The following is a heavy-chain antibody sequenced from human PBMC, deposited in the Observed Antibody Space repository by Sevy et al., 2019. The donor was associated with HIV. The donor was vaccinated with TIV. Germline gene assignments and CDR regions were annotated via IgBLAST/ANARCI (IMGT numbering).Heavy chain of an antibody. Sequence: GGSLRLSCAASGFTFSTYAMSWVRQAPGKGLQWVSDISGSAGSTYYADFVKGRFTISRDNSKKTLYMQMSSLRAEDTAVYYCAKGDRTFYGLDVWGQGTTVTVSS. CDR1: GFTFSTYA. V-gene: IGHV3-23*01. D-gene: IGHD2-15*01. J-gene: IGHJ6*02. CDR3: AKGDRTFYGLDV. CDR2: ISGSAGST.